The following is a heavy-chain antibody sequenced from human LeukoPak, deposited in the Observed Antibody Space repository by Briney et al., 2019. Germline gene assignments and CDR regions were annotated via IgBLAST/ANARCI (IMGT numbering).Heavy chain of an antibody. CDR1: GGTFSNYA. V-gene: IGHV1-69*05. J-gene: IGHJ6*03. D-gene: IGHD3-22*01. CDR3: ARGNYYDRDMDYMDV. Sequence: ASVKVSCKASGGTFSNYAINWVRQAPGQGLEWMGGIIPIFGTANYAQKFQGRVTITTDESTSTAYMELSSLRSEDTAVYYCARGNYYDRDMDYMDVWGKGTTVTVSS. CDR2: IIPIFGTA.